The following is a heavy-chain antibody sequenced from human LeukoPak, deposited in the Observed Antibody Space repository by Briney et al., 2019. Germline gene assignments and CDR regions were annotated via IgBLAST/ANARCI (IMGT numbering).Heavy chain of an antibody. Sequence: GGSLRLSCAAPEFTLSSYWMSWVRQPPGSGLELVATIKHDGSEKCYGDSVKGRFTLSRDNVDNSLYLQMNSLRAEDTAVYYCARGLLGAVTTFDYWGQGTLVTVSS. CDR1: EFTLSSYW. CDR3: ARGLLGAVTTFDY. D-gene: IGHD4-11*01. CDR2: IKHDGSEK. J-gene: IGHJ4*02. V-gene: IGHV3-7*03.